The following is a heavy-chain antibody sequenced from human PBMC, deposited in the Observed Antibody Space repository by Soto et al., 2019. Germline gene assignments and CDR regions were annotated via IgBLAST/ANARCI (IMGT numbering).Heavy chain of an antibody. D-gene: IGHD1-26*01. CDR2: IYYSGST. CDR1: GGSVSSVNYY. J-gene: IGHJ4*02. Sequence: ASETLSLTCTVSGGSVSSVNYYWSWIRQPPGKGLEWIGYIYYSGSTNCNPSLKSRVTISVDTSKNQFSLKLSSVTAADTAVYYCARRYGSAIDYWGQGTLVTVS. CDR3: ARRYGSAIDY. V-gene: IGHV4-61*01.